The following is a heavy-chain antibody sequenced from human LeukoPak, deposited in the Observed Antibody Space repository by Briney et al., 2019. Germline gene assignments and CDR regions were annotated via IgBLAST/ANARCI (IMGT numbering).Heavy chain of an antibody. J-gene: IGHJ6*04. CDR3: ARDSRSTSCYTCVDV. V-gene: IGHV1-69*13. CDR1: GGTFSSYA. Sequence: SVKVSCKASGGTFSSYAISWVRQAPGQGLEWMGGIIPIFGTANYAQKFQDRVTITADESTSTAYMELSSLRSEDTAVYYCARDSRSTSCYTCVDVWGKGTTVTVSS. D-gene: IGHD2-2*02. CDR2: IIPIFGTA.